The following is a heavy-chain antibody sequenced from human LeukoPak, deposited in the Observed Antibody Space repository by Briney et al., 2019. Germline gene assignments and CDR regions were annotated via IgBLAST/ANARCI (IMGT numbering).Heavy chain of an antibody. J-gene: IGHJ4*02. Sequence: ASVKVSCKASGYTFTSNFIHWVRQAPGQGLDWMGIINPSGGSPTYAQRFQGRVTMTRDPSTSTVYMELSSLRSEDTAVYYCARETGSLDYWGQGSLVTVSS. CDR2: INPSGGSP. CDR1: GYTFTSNF. CDR3: ARETGSLDY. D-gene: IGHD1-1*01. V-gene: IGHV1-46*01.